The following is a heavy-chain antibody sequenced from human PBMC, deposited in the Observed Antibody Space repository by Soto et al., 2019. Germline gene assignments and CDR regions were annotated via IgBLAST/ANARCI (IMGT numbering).Heavy chain of an antibody. J-gene: IGHJ3*02. Sequence: ASVKVSCKASGYTFTGYYMHWVRQAPGQGLEWMGWINPNSGGTNYAQKFQGRVTMTRDTSISTAYMELSRLGSDDTAVYYCAREGTAMADAFDIWGQGTMVTVSS. V-gene: IGHV1-2*02. D-gene: IGHD5-18*01. CDR3: AREGTAMADAFDI. CDR1: GYTFTGYY. CDR2: INPNSGGT.